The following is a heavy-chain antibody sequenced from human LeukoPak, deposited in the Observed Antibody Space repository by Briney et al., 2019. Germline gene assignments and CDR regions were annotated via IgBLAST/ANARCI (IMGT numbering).Heavy chain of an antibody. CDR3: ARAPPSAAGYYYGLDV. D-gene: IGHD6-13*01. CDR2: IYYSGST. V-gene: IGHV4-59*01. J-gene: IGHJ6*02. CDR1: GGLISTYY. Sequence: PSETLSLTCTVSGGLISTYYWSWIRQPPGKGLERIGYIYYSGSTNYNPSLKSRVTISVDTSKNQFSLKLTSVTAADTAEYYCARAPPSAAGYYYGLDVWGQGTTVTVSS.